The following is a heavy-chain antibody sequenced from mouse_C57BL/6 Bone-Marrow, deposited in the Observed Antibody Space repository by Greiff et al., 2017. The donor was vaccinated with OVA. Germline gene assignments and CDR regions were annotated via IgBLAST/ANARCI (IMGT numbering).Heavy chain of an antibody. CDR3: AIYGTYYFDY. J-gene: IGHJ2*01. CDR1: GFTFSSYA. CDR2: ISDGGSYT. V-gene: IGHV5-4*03. Sequence: EVKVVESGGGLVKPGGSLKLSCAASGFTFSSYAMSWVRQTPEKRLEWVATISDGGSYTYYPDNVKGRFTISRDNAKNNLYLQMSHLKSEDTAMYYCAIYGTYYFDYWGQGTTLTVSS. D-gene: IGHD2-1*01.